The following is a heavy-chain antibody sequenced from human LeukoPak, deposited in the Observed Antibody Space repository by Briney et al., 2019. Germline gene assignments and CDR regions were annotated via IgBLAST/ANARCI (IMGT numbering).Heavy chain of an antibody. V-gene: IGHV1-2*02. D-gene: IGHD2-8*01. CDR2: INAKSGVT. CDR3: ATLFDFNGEH. CDR1: GYTFTAGYY. J-gene: IGHJ4*02. Sequence: AASVKVSCKTSGYTFTAGYYMHWLRQAPGQGPEWMGWINAKSGVTNYAKKFQGRVTMTRDTSIGTAYMELSSLRSEDTAVYYCATLFDFNGEHWGQGTLVTVSS.